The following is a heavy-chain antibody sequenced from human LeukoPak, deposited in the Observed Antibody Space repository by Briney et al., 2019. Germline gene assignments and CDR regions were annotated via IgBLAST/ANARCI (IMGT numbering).Heavy chain of an antibody. J-gene: IGHJ4*02. CDR2: MSYDGSNK. D-gene: IGHD3-22*01. V-gene: IGHV3-30*18. Sequence: GGSLRLSCAASGFTFSSYGMHWVRQAPGKGLKWVAVMSYDGSNKYYADSVKGRFTISRDNSKNALYLQMNSLRAEDTAVYYCAKLHDSSGYYYGLPSFDYWGQGTLVTVSS. CDR1: GFTFSSYG. CDR3: AKLHDSSGYYYGLPSFDY.